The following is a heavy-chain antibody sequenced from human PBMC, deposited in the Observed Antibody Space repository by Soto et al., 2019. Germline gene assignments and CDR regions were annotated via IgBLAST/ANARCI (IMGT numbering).Heavy chain of an antibody. Sequence: QVQLQESGPGLVRPSQTLSLTCTVTGVSISSGGYYWSWIRQHPGKGLEWIGYIYYRGSTYYIPSLKSRVTMSVDTSKTQLSLELTSVTAADTAMYYCARDKKISTNPTVVTFEAFETWGQGTMVTVSS. D-gene: IGHD4-4*01. CDR3: ARDKKISTNPTVVTFEAFET. CDR2: IYYRGST. J-gene: IGHJ3*02. CDR1: GVSISSGGYY. V-gene: IGHV4-31*03.